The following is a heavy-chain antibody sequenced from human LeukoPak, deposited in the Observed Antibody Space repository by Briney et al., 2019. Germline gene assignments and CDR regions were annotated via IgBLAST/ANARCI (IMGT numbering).Heavy chain of an antibody. CDR2: ITGSGVST. CDR1: GFTFKTYA. Sequence: GGSLRLSCAASGFTFKTYAMNWVRQAPGKGPEWVSTITGSGVSTYYADSVKGRFTLSRDNSKNTLYLQMNSLRAEDTAIYYCAKDLQTYYWYCSMDVWGKGTTVTVSS. CDR3: AKDLQTYYWYCSMDV. J-gene: IGHJ6*03. V-gene: IGHV3-23*01.